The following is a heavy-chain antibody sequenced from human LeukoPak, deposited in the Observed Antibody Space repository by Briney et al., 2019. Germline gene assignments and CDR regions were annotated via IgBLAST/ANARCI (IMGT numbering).Heavy chain of an antibody. CDR3: ARDSGSDSSSWYGKWFDP. V-gene: IGHV1-18*01. D-gene: IGHD6-13*01. Sequence: ASVKVSCTASGYTFTSYYINWVRQAPGQGLEWMGWISAYNGKTNYAQRLQDRVTMTTDTPTSTAYMELRSLTSDGTAVYYCARDSGSDSSSWYGKWFDPWGQGTMVTVSS. CDR1: GYTFTSYY. J-gene: IGHJ5*02. CDR2: ISAYNGKT.